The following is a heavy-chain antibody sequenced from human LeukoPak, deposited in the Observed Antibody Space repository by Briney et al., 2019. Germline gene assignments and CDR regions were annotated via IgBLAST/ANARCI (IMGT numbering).Heavy chain of an antibody. V-gene: IGHV3-23*01. D-gene: IGHD2-15*01. Sequence: GGSLRLSCAASGFTFSSYAMSWVRQAPGKGLEWVSAISGSGGSTYYADSVKGRFTISRDNSKNTLYLQMNSLRDEDTAVYYCARTPVVAAVQLDYWGQGTLVTVSS. CDR2: ISGSGGST. CDR3: ARTPVVAAVQLDY. J-gene: IGHJ4*02. CDR1: GFTFSSYA.